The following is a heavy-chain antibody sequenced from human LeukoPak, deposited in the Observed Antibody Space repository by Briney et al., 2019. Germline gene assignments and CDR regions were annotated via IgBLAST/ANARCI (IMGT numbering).Heavy chain of an antibody. Sequence: GGSLRLSCAASGFTFSSYSMNWVRQAPGKGLGWVSYISSSSTIYYADSVKGRFTISRDNAKNSLYLQMNSLRAEDTAVYYCARVAHYGDYFDYWGQGTLVTVSS. CDR1: GFTFSSYS. D-gene: IGHD4-17*01. J-gene: IGHJ4*02. CDR2: ISSSSTI. CDR3: ARVAHYGDYFDY. V-gene: IGHV3-48*01.